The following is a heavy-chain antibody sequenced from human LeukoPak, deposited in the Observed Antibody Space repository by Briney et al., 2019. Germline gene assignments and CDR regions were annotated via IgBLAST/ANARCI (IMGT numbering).Heavy chain of an antibody. J-gene: IGHJ3*02. Sequence: GGSLRLSCAASGFTFDDYGMSWVRQAPGKGLEWVSGINWNGGSTGYADSVKGRFTISRDNSKNTLFLQMNSLRAEDTAVYYCARVGGWFSDAFDIWGQGTMVTVSS. CDR3: ARVGGWFSDAFDI. D-gene: IGHD6-19*01. V-gene: IGHV3-20*04. CDR2: INWNGGST. CDR1: GFTFDDYG.